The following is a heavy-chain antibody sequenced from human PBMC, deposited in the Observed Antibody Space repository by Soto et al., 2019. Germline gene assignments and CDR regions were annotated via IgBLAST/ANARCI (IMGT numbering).Heavy chain of an antibody. J-gene: IGHJ4*02. D-gene: IGHD5-12*01. Sequence: QVQLQESGPGLEKPSQTLSLTCTVSGGSISSGGYYWSWIRPHPGQGLEWIGYIYYSGSTYYNPSLKSRVTISVDTSKNQFSLKLSSVTAADTAVYYCARMRVATSTFDYWGQGTLVTVSS. CDR3: ARMRVATSTFDY. V-gene: IGHV4-31*03. CDR2: IYYSGST. CDR1: GGSISSGGYY.